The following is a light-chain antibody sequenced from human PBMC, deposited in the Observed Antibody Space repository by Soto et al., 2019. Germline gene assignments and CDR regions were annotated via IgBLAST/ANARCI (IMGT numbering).Light chain of an antibody. CDR2: RVS. CDR1: ISDIGAYNF. CDR3: SSYTTSSTFV. J-gene: IGLJ1*01. V-gene: IGLV2-14*01. Sequence: VLTQPASVSGSPGQSITISCTGTISDIGAYNFVSWYQQHPGKAPILMIYRVSDRPSGVSNRFSASKSGNTASLTISGLQAEDEADYYCSSYTTSSTFVFGTGTKVTVL.